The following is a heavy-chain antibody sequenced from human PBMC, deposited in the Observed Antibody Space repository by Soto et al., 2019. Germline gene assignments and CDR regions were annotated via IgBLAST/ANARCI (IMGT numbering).Heavy chain of an antibody. V-gene: IGHV3-48*01. CDR1: GFTFSSYS. CDR3: ARLGGPVAGTDY. D-gene: IGHD6-19*01. J-gene: IGHJ4*02. Sequence: GGSLRLSCAASGFTFSSYSINWVRQAPGKGLEWVSYISSSSSTIYYADSVKVRFTISRDNAKNSLYLQMNSLRAEDSAVYYCARLGGPVAGTDYWGQGAQVTVSS. CDR2: ISSSSSTI.